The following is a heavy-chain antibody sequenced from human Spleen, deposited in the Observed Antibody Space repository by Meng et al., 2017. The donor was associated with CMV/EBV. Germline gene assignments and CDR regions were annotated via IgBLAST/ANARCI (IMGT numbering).Heavy chain of an antibody. J-gene: IGHJ6*02. D-gene: IGHD6-19*01. CDR2: ISFDGSNK. Sequence: GGSLRLSCAASGFTFSSYAMHWVRQAPGKGLEWVTVISFDGSNKYYADSVKGRFTISRDDSKNTLYLQMNSLRAEDTAVYYCARSIAVAALRSGMDVWGQGTTVTVSS. V-gene: IGHV3-30*04. CDR1: GFTFSSYA. CDR3: ARSIAVAALRSGMDV.